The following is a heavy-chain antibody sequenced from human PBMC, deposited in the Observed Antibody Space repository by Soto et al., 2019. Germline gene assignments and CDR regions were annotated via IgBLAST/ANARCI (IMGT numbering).Heavy chain of an antibody. V-gene: IGHV1-8*01. CDR3: ASGLNGMDV. CDR2: MNPNSGNT. J-gene: IGHJ6*02. Sequence: QVKLVQSGAEVKKPGASVKVSCKASGDTFTNYDIKWVRQATGQGLEWMGWMNPNSGNTGYAQKFQGRVTMTRNTSISTAYRELSSLRSENTAVYYCASGLNGMDVWGQGTTVTVSS. CDR1: GDTFTNYD.